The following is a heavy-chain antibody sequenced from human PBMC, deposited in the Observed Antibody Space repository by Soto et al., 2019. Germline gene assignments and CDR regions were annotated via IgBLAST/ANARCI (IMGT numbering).Heavy chain of an antibody. CDR1: GYSISSGYW. V-gene: IGHV4-38-2*01. CDR2: VYHDGST. Sequence: SETXSLTCALSGYSISSGYWCGCIRQAPGKGLEWIGNVYHDGSTNYNPSLTSRVSMSVDKSENHFFLKLSSVTAPDTAMYFSATDQGATPTNYGLDVWGQGTTVTVSS. CDR3: ATDQGATPTNYGLDV. J-gene: IGHJ6*02. D-gene: IGHD1-26*01.